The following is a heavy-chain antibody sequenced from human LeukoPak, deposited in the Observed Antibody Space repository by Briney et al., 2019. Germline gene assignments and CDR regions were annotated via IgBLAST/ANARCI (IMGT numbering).Heavy chain of an antibody. D-gene: IGHD4-17*01. J-gene: IGHJ4*02. CDR2: ISGGGGST. CDR1: GFTFSSYA. V-gene: IGHV3-23*01. CDR3: AKDSSWGTVNPFDY. Sequence: GGSLRLSCAASGFTFSSYAMSWVRQAPGKGLEWVSGISGGGGSTYYADSVKGHFTISRDNFRNTLYLQMDSLRAEDTAVYYCAKDSSWGTVNPFDYWGQGTLVTVSA.